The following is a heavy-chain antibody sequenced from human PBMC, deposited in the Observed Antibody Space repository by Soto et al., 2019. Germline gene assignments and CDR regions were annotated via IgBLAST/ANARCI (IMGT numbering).Heavy chain of an antibody. Sequence: PGGSLRLSCAASGFTFSNAWMSWVRQAPGKGLEWVGRIKSKTDGGTTDYAASVKGRFTISRDDSKNTLYLQMSSLKTEDTAVYYCTTVHFYYYYGMDVWGQGTTVTVSS. CDR3: TTVHFYYYYGMDV. CDR1: GFTFSNAW. J-gene: IGHJ6*02. V-gene: IGHV3-15*01. CDR2: IKSKTDGGTT.